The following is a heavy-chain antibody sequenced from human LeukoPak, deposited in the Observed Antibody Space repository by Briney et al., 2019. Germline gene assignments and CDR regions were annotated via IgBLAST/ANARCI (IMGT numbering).Heavy chain of an antibody. CDR1: VFTFVRYS. Sequence: GGSLRLSCAASVFTFVRYSMNWVRQAPGKGREWVSSISSSRSYIYYADSVKGRFTISRDNAKNSLYLQMNSLRAEDTAVYYCARDGVEYGMDVWGKGTTVTVSS. CDR2: ISSSRSYI. V-gene: IGHV3-21*01. J-gene: IGHJ6*04. D-gene: IGHD1-1*01. CDR3: ARDGVEYGMDV.